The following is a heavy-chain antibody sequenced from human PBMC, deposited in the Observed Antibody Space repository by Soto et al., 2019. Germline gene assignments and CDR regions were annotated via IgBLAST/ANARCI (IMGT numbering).Heavy chain of an antibody. Sequence: ASVKVSCKASGYTFTSYDINWVRQATGQGLEWMGWMNPNSGNTGYAQKIQGRATMTRNTSISTAYMELSSLRSEDTAVYYCARDLRGYDILTGYYGVGFDYWGQGTLVTVS. CDR3: ARDLRGYDILTGYYGVGFDY. CDR1: GYTFTSYD. CDR2: MNPNSGNT. D-gene: IGHD3-9*01. V-gene: IGHV1-8*01. J-gene: IGHJ4*02.